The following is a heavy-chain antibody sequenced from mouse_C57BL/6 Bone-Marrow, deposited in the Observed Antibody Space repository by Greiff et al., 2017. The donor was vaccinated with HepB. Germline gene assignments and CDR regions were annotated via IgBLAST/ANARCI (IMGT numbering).Heavy chain of an antibody. D-gene: IGHD1-1*01. V-gene: IGHV1-81*01. CDR2: IYPRSGNT. CDR1: GYTFTSYG. J-gene: IGHJ2*01. Sequence: VKVVESGAELARPGASVRLSCKASGYTFTSYGISWVKQRTGQGLEWIGEIYPRSGNTYYNEKFKGKATLTADKSSSTAYMELRSLTSEDSAVYFCAREDYYGSSYGYWGQGTTLTVSS. CDR3: AREDYYGSSYGY.